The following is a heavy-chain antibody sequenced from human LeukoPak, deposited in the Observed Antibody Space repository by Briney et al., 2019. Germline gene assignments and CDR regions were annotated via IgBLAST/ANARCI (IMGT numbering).Heavy chain of an antibody. CDR1: GGSISSHY. J-gene: IGHJ4*02. V-gene: IGHV4-4*07. D-gene: IGHD3-22*01. Sequence: SETLSLTCTVSGGSISSHYWSWLRQPAGKGLEWIGRIYDSGNTNYNPSLKSRVTMSVETSKKQFSLKLSSVTAADTAVYYCARHVITTPYFDYWGQGTLVTVSS. CDR2: IYDSGNT. CDR3: ARHVITTPYFDY.